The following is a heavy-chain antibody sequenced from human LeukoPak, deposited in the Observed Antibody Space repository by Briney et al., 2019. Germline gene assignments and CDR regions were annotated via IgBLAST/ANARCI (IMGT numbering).Heavy chain of an antibody. CDR3: ASQYRGSSWYCPDY. CDR1: GFTFSDYY. D-gene: IGHD6-13*01. Sequence: GGSLRLSCAASGFTFSDYYMSWIRQAPGKGLEWVSYISSSGSTIYYADSVKGRFTISRDNAKNSLYLQMNSLRAEDTAVYYCASQYRGSSWYCPDYWGQGTLVTVSS. V-gene: IGHV3-11*04. CDR2: ISSSGSTI. J-gene: IGHJ4*02.